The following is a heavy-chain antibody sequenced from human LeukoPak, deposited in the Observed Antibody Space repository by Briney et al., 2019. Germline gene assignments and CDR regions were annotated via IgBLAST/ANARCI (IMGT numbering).Heavy chain of an antibody. Sequence: ASVKVSCKASGYAFTGYYMHWVRQAPGQGLEWMGWINPNSGGTNYAQKFQGRVTMTRDTSISTAYMELSRLRSDDTAVYYCARDPGPGYSSGWYRGKNNWFDPWGQGTLVTVSS. CDR2: INPNSGGT. J-gene: IGHJ5*02. V-gene: IGHV1-2*02. CDR3: ARDPGPGYSSGWYRGKNNWFDP. D-gene: IGHD6-19*01. CDR1: GYAFTGYY.